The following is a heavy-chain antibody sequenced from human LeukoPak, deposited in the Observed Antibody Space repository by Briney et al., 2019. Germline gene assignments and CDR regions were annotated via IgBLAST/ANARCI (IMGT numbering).Heavy chain of an antibody. D-gene: IGHD3-9*01. J-gene: IGHJ6*04. CDR1: GFTVDDYA. CDR3: AKTPQPYYDILTGASDYGMDV. CDR2: VSWDGGST. V-gene: IGHV3-43D*04. Sequence: GGSLRLSCAASGFTVDDYAMHWVRQAPGKGLEWVSLVSWDGGSTYYADSVKGRFTISRDNSKNSLYLQMNSLSAEDTALYYCAKTPQPYYDILTGASDYGMDVWGKGTTVTVSS.